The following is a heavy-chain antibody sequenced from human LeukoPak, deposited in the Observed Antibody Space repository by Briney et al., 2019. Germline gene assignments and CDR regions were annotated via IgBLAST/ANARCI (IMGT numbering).Heavy chain of an antibody. V-gene: IGHV3-23*01. CDR3: AATIAADTVYYGMDV. J-gene: IGHJ6*02. CDR1: GFTFSSYA. Sequence: GGSLRLSCAPSGFTFSSYAMSWVRQAPGKGLEWVSAISGSGGSTYYADSVKGRFTISRDNSKNTLYLQMNSLRAEDTAVYYCAATIAADTVYYGMDVWGQGTTVTVS. CDR2: ISGSGGST. D-gene: IGHD6-13*01.